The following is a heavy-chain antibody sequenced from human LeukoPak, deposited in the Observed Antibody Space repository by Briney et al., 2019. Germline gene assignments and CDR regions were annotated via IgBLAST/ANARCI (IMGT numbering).Heavy chain of an antibody. CDR1: GGTFTIYA. V-gene: IGHV1-69*04. D-gene: IGHD4-17*01. Sequence: SVNVSCKASGGTFTIYAISWVRQAPGQGLEWMGRIIPILGIANYAQKFQVRVTITADKSTSTAYMELSSLRSEDTAVYYCARLPLNGDYFDYWGQGTLVTVSS. J-gene: IGHJ4*02. CDR3: ARLPLNGDYFDY. CDR2: IIPILGIA.